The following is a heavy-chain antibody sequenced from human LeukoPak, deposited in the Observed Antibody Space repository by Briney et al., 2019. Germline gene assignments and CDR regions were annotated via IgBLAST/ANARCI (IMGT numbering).Heavy chain of an antibody. CDR3: AREITMVRGVIIKYYYYYMDV. V-gene: IGHV4-4*07. Sequence: SETLSLTCAVYGGSFSGYYWSWIRQPAGKGLEWIGRIYTSGSTNYNPSLKSRVTISVDTSKNQFSLKLSSVTAADTAVYYCAREITMVRGVIIKYYYYYMDVWGKGTTVTVSS. CDR2: IYTSGST. J-gene: IGHJ6*03. D-gene: IGHD3-10*01. CDR1: GGSFSGYY.